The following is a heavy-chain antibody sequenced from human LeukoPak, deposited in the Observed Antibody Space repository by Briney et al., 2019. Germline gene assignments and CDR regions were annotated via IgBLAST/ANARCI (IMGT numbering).Heavy chain of an antibody. CDR2: XXGRXGXT. CDR3: XKDREWDXYAEYDX. V-gene: IGHV3-23*01. D-gene: IGHD3-22*01. Sequence: XXGRXGXTXYXDSXKGRXTXSRDXSKNTLYLQMNSLRAADTXVYYXXKDREWDXYAEYDXWXQGTLVTVSS. J-gene: IGHJ4*02.